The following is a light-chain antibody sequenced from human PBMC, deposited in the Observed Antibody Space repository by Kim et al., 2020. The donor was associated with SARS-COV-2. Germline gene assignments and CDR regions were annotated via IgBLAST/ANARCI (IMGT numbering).Light chain of an antibody. Sequence: EIVLTQSPGTLSLSPGKRATLSCRASQSVRNNCLAWYQQKPGQSPRLLLYAASTRATGIPDRFSGSGSGTDFTLTISRLEPEDFALYFCQQCGTSRTFGRGTKVDIK. CDR2: AAS. V-gene: IGKV3-20*01. J-gene: IGKJ1*01. CDR3: QQCGTSRT. CDR1: QSVRNNC.